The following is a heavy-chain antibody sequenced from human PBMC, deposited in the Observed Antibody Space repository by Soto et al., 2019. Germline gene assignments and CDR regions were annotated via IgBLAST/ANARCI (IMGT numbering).Heavy chain of an antibody. D-gene: IGHD1-26*01. CDR3: ATGIGGYYYHMDV. Sequence: PGGSLRLSCAASGFTFSSYGMHWVRQAPGKGLEWVAVISYDGSNKYYADSVKGRFTISRDNSKNTLYLQMNSLRAEDTAVYYCATGIGGYYYHMDVWGKGTTVTVSS. J-gene: IGHJ6*03. CDR1: GFTFSSYG. V-gene: IGHV3-30*03. CDR2: ISYDGSNK.